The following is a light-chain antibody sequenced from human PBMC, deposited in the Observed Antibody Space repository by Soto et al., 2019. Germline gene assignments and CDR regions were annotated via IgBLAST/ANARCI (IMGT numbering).Light chain of an antibody. CDR1: QSISSW. CDR3: LKHNSYPRK. V-gene: IGKV1-5*01. J-gene: IGKJ1*01. Sequence: DIQRTPSPSTLSASVVYMFTITCRASQSISSWLAWYQQKPGKAPKRLIYAASSLQSGVPSRFSGSGSGTEFTLTISSLQPEDFATYYCLKHNSYPRKCGQGNTGAIK. CDR2: AAS.